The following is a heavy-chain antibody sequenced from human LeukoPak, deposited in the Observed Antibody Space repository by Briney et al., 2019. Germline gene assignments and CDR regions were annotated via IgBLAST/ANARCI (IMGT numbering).Heavy chain of an antibody. J-gene: IGHJ3*01. Sequence: GGSLRLSCAASGFTFNKFAMTWVRQAPGKGLEWVSTIADAGTYYADSVKGRFTISRDNSKNMLYLQLNSLRAGDTATYYCAKNLGPFDVRGQGTMVTVSS. V-gene: IGHV3-23*01. CDR2: IADAGT. CDR3: AKNLGPFDV. CDR1: GFTFNKFA. D-gene: IGHD3-16*01.